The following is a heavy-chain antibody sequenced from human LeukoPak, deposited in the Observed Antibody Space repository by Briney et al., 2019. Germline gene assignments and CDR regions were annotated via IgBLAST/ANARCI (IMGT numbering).Heavy chain of an antibody. CDR2: IYYSGST. CDR3: ARQRVRGVIS. CDR1: GGSISSSSYY. J-gene: IGHJ5*02. D-gene: IGHD3-10*01. Sequence: PSETLSLTCTVSGGSISSSSYYWGWIRQPPGKGLEWIGYIYYSGSTYYNPSLKSRVTISVDTSKNQFSLKLSSVTAADTAVFYCARQRVRGVISWGQGTLVTVSS. V-gene: IGHV4-39*01.